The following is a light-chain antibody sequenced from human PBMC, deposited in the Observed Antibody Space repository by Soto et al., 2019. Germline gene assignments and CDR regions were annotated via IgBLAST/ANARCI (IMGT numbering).Light chain of an antibody. CDR2: AAT. V-gene: IGKV1-6*01. CDR1: QAIRND. CDR3: LQEYSYALT. J-gene: IGKJ4*01. Sequence: AIQVTQSPSSLSASVGDRVTITCRASQAIRNDLDGYQQKPGKAPNLLIYAATHLQSGVPSRLSGSGSGTDFSLTISSRQPEDFANYFCLQEYSYALTFGGGTKVEI.